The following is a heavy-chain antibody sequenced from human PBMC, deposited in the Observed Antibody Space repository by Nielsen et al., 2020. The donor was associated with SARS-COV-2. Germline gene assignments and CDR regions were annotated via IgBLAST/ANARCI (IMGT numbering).Heavy chain of an antibody. V-gene: IGHV3-9*01. CDR1: GFTFDDYA. J-gene: IGHJ4*02. Sequence: SLKISCAASGFTFDDYAMHWVRQAPGKALEWVSGISWNSGSIGYADSVKGRFTISRDNAKNSLYLQMNSLRAEDTALYYCAKMVDDYGDHGEDYWGQGTLVTVSS. D-gene: IGHD4-17*01. CDR3: AKMVDDYGDHGEDY. CDR2: ISWNSGSI.